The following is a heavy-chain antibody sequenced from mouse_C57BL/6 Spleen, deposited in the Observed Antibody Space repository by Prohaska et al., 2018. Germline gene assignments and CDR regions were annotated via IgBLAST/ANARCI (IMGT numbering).Heavy chain of an antibody. CDR1: GYTFTDHI. CDR3: GRWLLLDN. CDR2: ISPVSGAT. V-gene: IGHV1-11*01. J-gene: IGHJ2*01. Sequence: QIQLQQSGAALASPGASVTLSCKASGYTFTDHIMNWVKKRPGQGLEWIGRISPVSGATKYNQKFMGKSTFSVYRSLSTRYMILKSLPTEDPAVYYCGRWLLLDNWGQGTTLRVSS. D-gene: IGHD2-3*01.